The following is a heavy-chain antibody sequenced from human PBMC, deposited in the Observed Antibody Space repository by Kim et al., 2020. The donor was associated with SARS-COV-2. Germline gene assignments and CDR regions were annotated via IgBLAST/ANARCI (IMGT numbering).Heavy chain of an antibody. CDR1: GFTFSSYA. D-gene: IGHD2-15*01. CDR3: AKGGYCSGGSCYSWYYYYGMDV. CDR2: ISGSGGST. J-gene: IGHJ6*02. V-gene: IGHV3-23*01. Sequence: GGSLRLSCAASGFTFSSYAMSWVRQAPGKGLEWVSAISGSGGSTYYADSVKGRFTISRDNSKNTLYLQMNSLRAEDTAVYYCAKGGYCSGGSCYSWYYYYGMDVWGQGTTVTVSS.